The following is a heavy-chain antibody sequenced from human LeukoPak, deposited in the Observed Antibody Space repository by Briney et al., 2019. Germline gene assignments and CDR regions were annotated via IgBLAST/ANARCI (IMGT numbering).Heavy chain of an antibody. CDR3: AKGAAAGKVDWFDP. CDR2: ITGYGAT. D-gene: IGHD6-13*01. Sequence: GGSLRLSCAASGFTFSNFAMMWVRQAPGTGLQWVSTITGYGATFYADCVRGRFTIFRDTSMNPLFLQMNSLGAEDTAVYYCAKGAAAGKVDWFDPWGQGTLVTVSS. J-gene: IGHJ5*02. V-gene: IGHV3-23*01. CDR1: GFTFSNFA.